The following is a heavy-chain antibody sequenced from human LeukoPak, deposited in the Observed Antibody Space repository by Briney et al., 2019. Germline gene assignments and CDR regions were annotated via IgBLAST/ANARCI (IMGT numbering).Heavy chain of an antibody. D-gene: IGHD4-17*01. J-gene: IGHJ6*03. CDR3: AGGSLVTTKYYYYYMDV. CDR1: GYTFTGYY. V-gene: IGHV1-2*02. Sequence: ASVKVSCKASGYTFTGYYMHLVRQARGRGLEWMGWIIPNSGGTNYAQKFQGRVTMTRDTSISTAYMELSRLRSDDTAVYYCAGGSLVTTKYYYYYMDVWGNGTTVTVSS. CDR2: IIPNSGGT.